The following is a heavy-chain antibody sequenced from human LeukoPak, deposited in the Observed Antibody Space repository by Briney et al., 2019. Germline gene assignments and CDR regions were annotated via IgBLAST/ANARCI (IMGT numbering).Heavy chain of an antibody. D-gene: IGHD3-16*01. J-gene: IGHJ4*02. V-gene: IGHV1-58*01. CDR3: AADLSNPRMGASYLDS. Sequence: SVKVSCKASGFTSTNFAVQWVGQARGQRLEWIGWIIVGSGATKCAQDFQERVTITRDLSTSTLYMELRSLTSEDTAVYYCAADLSNPRMGASYLDSWGQGTLVTVSS. CDR2: IIVGSGAT. CDR1: GFTSTNFA.